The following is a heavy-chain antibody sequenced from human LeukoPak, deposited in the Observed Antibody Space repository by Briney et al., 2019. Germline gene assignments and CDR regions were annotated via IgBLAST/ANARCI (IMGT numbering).Heavy chain of an antibody. V-gene: IGHV3-53*01. D-gene: IGHD2-2*01. CDR2: IYSGGST. CDR1: GFTVSSNY. J-gene: IGHJ3*02. Sequence: GGSLRLSCTASGFTVSSNYMSWVRQAPGKGLEWVSVIYSGGSTYYADSVKGRFTISRDNSKNTLYLQMNSLRAEDTAVYYCARDRVGCSSTSCYWSPDAFDIWGQGTMVTVSS. CDR3: ARDRVGCSSTSCYWSPDAFDI.